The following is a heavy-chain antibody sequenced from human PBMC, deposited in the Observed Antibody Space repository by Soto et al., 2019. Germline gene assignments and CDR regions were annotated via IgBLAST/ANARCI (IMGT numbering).Heavy chain of an antibody. CDR3: ARDIQLWLLNMGLGMDV. V-gene: IGHV3-33*01. CDR1: GFTFSSYG. CDR2: IWYDGSNK. J-gene: IGHJ6*02. D-gene: IGHD5-18*01. Sequence: QVQLVESGGGVVQPGRSLRLSCAASGFTFSSYGMHWVRQAPGKGLEWVAVIWYDGSNKYYVDSVKGRFTISRDNSKNTLYLQMNSLRAEDTAVYYCARDIQLWLLNMGLGMDVWGQGTAVTVSS.